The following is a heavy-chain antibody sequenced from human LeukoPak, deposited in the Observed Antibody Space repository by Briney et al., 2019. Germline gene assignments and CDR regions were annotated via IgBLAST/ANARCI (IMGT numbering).Heavy chain of an antibody. CDR3: ATAKVFCSGGSCRNYYFDY. CDR2: FDLEDGET. V-gene: IGHV1-24*01. J-gene: IGHJ4*02. D-gene: IGHD2-15*01. Sequence: ASVKVSCKVSGYTLTELSMHWVRQAPGKGQEWMGGFDLEDGETIYAKKFQGRVTMTEDTSTDTAYMELSSLRSEDTAVYYCATAKVFCSGGSCRNYYFDYWGQGTLVTVSS. CDR1: GYTLTELS.